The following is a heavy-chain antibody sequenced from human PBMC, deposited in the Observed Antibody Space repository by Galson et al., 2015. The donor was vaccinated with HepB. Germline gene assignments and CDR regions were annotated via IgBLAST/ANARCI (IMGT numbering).Heavy chain of an antibody. J-gene: IGHJ4*02. V-gene: IGHV1-69*06. Sequence: SGGTFSRYAISWVRQAPGQGLEWMGGIIPIFGTADYAQKFQGRVTITADKSTSTAYMELSSLRSEDTAVYYCARAYLGVAVAGSFDYWGQGTLVTVSP. D-gene: IGHD6-19*01. CDR2: IIPIFGTA. CDR1: GGTFSRYA. CDR3: ARAYLGVAVAGSFDY.